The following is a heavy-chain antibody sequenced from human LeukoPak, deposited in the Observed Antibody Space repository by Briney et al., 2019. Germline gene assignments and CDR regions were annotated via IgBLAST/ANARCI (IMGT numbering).Heavy chain of an antibody. CDR1: GYTFTGYY. V-gene: IGHV1-2*02. Sequence: GASVKVSCKASGYTFTGYYMHWVRQAPGQGLEWMGWINPNSGGTNYAQKFQGRVTMTGDTSISTAYMELSRLRSDDTAVYYCARGGEHHDYDDYQYYYYYYMDVWGKGTTVTVSS. CDR2: INPNSGGT. CDR3: ARGGEHHDYDDYQYYYYYYMDV. J-gene: IGHJ6*03. D-gene: IGHD4-17*01.